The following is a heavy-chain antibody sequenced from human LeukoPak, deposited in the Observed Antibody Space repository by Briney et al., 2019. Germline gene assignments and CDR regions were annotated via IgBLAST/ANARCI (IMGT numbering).Heavy chain of an antibody. V-gene: IGHV4-4*07. CDR2: IYTSGST. CDR3: ARQGRSIVVVTYFDY. J-gene: IGHJ4*02. Sequence: KPSETLSLTCTVSGGSISSYYWSWIRQPAGKGLEWIGRIYTSGSTNYNPSLKSRVTMSVDTSKNQFSLKLSSVTAADTAVYYCARQGRSIVVVTYFDYWGQGTLVTVSS. D-gene: IGHD3-22*01. CDR1: GGSISSYY.